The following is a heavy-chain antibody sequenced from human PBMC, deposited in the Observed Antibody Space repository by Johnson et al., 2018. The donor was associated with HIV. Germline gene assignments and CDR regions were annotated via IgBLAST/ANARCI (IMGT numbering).Heavy chain of an antibody. Sequence: QVQLVESGGGVVQPGRSLRLSCAASGFTFSSYALYWVRQVPGKGLEWVATISYDGGNKYYADSVKGRFTISRDNSKNTLFLQMNSLRAEDTAVYYCARGLELGMVAFDIWGQGTMVTVSS. CDR3: ARGLELGMVAFDI. J-gene: IGHJ3*02. CDR1: GFTFSSYA. CDR2: ISYDGGNK. D-gene: IGHD3-16*01. V-gene: IGHV3-30*04.